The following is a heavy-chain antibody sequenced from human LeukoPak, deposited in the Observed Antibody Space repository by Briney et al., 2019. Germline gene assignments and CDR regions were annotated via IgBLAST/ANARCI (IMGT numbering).Heavy chain of an antibody. CDR3: ARVFGATNFGY. D-gene: IGHD4/OR15-4a*01. CDR1: GFTVSSNY. J-gene: IGHJ4*02. V-gene: IGHV3-66*01. Sequence: PGGSLRLSCAASGFTVSSNYMSWVRQAPGKGLEWVSVLYSGGSKYYADSVKGRFTISRDTSKNTLYLQMNSLRAEDTAVYYCARVFGATNFGYWGQGTLVTVSS. CDR2: LYSGGSK.